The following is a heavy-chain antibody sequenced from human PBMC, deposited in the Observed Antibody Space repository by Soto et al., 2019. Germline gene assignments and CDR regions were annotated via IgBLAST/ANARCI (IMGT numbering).Heavy chain of an antibody. CDR2: IYYSGST. J-gene: IGHJ4*02. CDR3: ARFRLYCSGGSCYDFDS. D-gene: IGHD2-15*01. Sequence: QVQLQESGPGLVKPSQTLSLTCTVSGGSISSGGDYWSWIRQHPGKGLEWIGYIYYSGSTYYNPSLRSRVTISLDTSKNQFSLKLSSVTAADTAVYYCARFRLYCSGGSCYDFDSWGQGTLVTVSS. V-gene: IGHV4-31*03. CDR1: GGSISSGGDY.